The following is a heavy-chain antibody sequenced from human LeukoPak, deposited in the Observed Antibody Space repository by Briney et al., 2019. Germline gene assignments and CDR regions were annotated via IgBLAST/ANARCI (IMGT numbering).Heavy chain of an antibody. Sequence: SVKVSCKASGGTFSSYAISWVRQAPGQGLEWMGGIILIFGTANYAQKFQGRVTITADKSTSTAYMELSSLRSEDTAVYYCARDLTGTEGDYWGQGTLVTVSS. D-gene: IGHD1-1*01. CDR2: IILIFGTA. CDR1: GGTFSSYA. V-gene: IGHV1-69*06. J-gene: IGHJ4*02. CDR3: ARDLTGTEGDY.